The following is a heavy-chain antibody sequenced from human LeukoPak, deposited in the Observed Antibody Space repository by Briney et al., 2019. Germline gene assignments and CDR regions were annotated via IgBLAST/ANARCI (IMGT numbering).Heavy chain of an antibody. D-gene: IGHD2-15*01. CDR3: ARSGVATCHY. J-gene: IGHJ4*02. CDR1: GFTFSIYA. V-gene: IGHV3-23*01. CDR2: INPDGGGS. Sequence: GGSLRLSCQVSGFTFSIYAMSWVRQAPGKGLEWVSSINPDGGGSFFADSVKGRFTISRDDSRSVVYLQMNSLSAEDTAVYYCARSGVATCHYWGQGVLVTVSS.